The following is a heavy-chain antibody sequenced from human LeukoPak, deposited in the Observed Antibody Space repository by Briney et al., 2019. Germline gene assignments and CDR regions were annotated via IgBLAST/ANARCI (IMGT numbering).Heavy chain of an antibody. V-gene: IGHV4-59*01. CDR3: ARGWGYFDY. J-gene: IGHJ4*02. D-gene: IGHD7-27*01. Sequence: KASETLSLTCTVSGGSISSYYWSWIRQPPGKGLEWIGYIYYSGSTNYNPSLKSRVTISVDTSKNQFSLKLSSVTAADTAVYYCARGWGYFDYWGQGALVTVSS. CDR1: GGSISSYY. CDR2: IYYSGST.